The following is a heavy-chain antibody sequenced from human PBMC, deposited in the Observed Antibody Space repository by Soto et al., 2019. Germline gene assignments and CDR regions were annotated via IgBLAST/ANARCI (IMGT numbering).Heavy chain of an antibody. CDR1: GFTFDDYA. Sequence: EVQLVESGGGLVQPGRSLSLSCAASGFTFDDYAMHWVRQAPGKGLEWVSGISWNSGSIGYADSVKGRFTSSRDNAKNSLYLRMSSLRAADTALYYCAKDRGSSTSCYMARGPADAFDIWGQGTMVTVSS. CDR2: ISWNSGSI. CDR3: AKDRGSSTSCYMARGPADAFDI. D-gene: IGHD2-2*02. V-gene: IGHV3-9*01. J-gene: IGHJ3*02.